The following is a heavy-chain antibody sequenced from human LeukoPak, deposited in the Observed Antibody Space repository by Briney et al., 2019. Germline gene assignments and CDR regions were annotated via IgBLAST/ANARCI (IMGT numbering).Heavy chain of an antibody. V-gene: IGHV1-18*01. J-gene: IGHJ4*02. D-gene: IGHD2-15*01. Sequence: ASVKVSCKASGYTFTSYGVSWVRQAPGQGLEWMGWISAYNGNTNYAQKLQGRVTMTTDTSTSTAYMELRSLRSDDTAVHYCARDWSCSGGSCYLSNFDYWGQGTLVTVSS. CDR1: GYTFTSYG. CDR3: ARDWSCSGGSCYLSNFDY. CDR2: ISAYNGNT.